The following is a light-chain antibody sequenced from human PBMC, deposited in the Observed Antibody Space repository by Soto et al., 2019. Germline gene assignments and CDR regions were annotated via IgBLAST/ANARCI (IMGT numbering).Light chain of an antibody. CDR1: SSNIGAGYD. V-gene: IGLV1-40*01. J-gene: IGLJ1*01. Sequence: QSVLAQRPSVAGAPGERLTISCTGSSSNIGAGYDVHWYQQLPGTAPKLLIYANGNRPSGVPDRFSGSKSGTSASLAITGLQAEDEADYYCQSYDRSLSGHVLGTGTNVTVL. CDR2: ANG. CDR3: QSYDRSLSGHV.